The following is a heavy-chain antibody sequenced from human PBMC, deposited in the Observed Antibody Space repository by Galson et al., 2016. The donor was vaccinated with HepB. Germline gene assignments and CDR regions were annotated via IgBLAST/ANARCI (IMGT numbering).Heavy chain of an antibody. V-gene: IGHV2-5*02. J-gene: IGHJ4*02. CDR2: IYWDGDK. Sequence: PALVKPTQTLTLTCTFSGFSLSTSGVGVGWIRQPPGKALEWLALIYWDGDKRYSPSLKSRLTITKDTSKNQVFLTMTNMDPVDTATYYCVTVNCSGGSCYPSDYWGQGTLVTVSS. CDR1: GFSLSTSGVG. D-gene: IGHD2-15*01. CDR3: VTVNCSGGSCYPSDY.